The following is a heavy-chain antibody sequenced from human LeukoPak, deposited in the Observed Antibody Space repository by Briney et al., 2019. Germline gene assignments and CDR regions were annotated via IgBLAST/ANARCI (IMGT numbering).Heavy chain of an antibody. CDR3: AKDPYRVVVATGNYLDP. D-gene: IGHD2-15*01. V-gene: IGHV3-30*18. CDR2: ISHDGSNI. CDR1: GFAFSYYG. J-gene: IGHJ5*02. Sequence: PGRSLRLSCAASGFAFSYYGMHWVRHAPGKGLEWVAVISHDGSNIHYGDSVKGRFTISGDNSKNTVYLQMSSLRAEDTAIYYCAKDPYRVVVATGNYLDPWGQGTLVTVSS.